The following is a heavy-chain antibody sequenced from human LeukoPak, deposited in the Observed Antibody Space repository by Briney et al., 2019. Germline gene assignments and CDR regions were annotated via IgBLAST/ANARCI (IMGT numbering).Heavy chain of an antibody. D-gene: IGHD4-17*01. CDR1: GFTFSNHW. CDR3: ARDQYGDYALDY. J-gene: IGHJ4*02. V-gene: IGHV3-7*01. Sequence: GGSLRLSCVVAGFTFSNHWMSWVRQAPGKGLEWVADIKPDGSGQYLVDSVKGRFTISRDNAKNSQYLQMNSLRAEDTAVYYCARDQYGDYALDYWGQGTLVTVSS. CDR2: IKPDGSGQ.